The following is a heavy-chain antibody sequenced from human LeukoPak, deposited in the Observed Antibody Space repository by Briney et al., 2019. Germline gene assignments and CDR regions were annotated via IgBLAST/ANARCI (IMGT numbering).Heavy chain of an antibody. CDR2: IIPIFGTA. J-gene: IGHJ6*03. V-gene: IGHV1-69*05. D-gene: IGHD6-6*01. CDR3: ARSYSSSTYSYYYYMDV. CDR1: GGTFSSYA. Sequence: ASVKVSCKASGGTFSSYAISWVRQAPGQGLEWMGGIIPIFGTANYAQKYQGRVTITTDESTSTAYMELSSLRSEDTAVYYCARSYSSSTYSYYYYMDVWGKGTTVTVSS.